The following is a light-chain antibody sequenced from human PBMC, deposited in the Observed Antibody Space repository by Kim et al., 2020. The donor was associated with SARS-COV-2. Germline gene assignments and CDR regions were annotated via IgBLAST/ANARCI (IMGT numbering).Light chain of an antibody. J-gene: IGLJ3*02. CDR3: NSYTSSSTRWV. CDR2: DVS. V-gene: IGLV2-14*03. CDR1: SSDVGAYNY. Sequence: QSALTQPASVSGSPGQSITISCTGTSSDVGAYNYVSWYQQRPGKAPKLMIYDVSNRPSGASNRFSGSKSGNTASLTISGLQAEDEADYYCNSYTSSSTRWVFGGGTKLTVL.